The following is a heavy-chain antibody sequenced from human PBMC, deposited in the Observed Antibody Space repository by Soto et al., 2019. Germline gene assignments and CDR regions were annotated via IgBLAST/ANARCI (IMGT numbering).Heavy chain of an antibody. D-gene: IGHD6-6*01. CDR1: GGTFSSYT. Sequence: QVQLVQSAAEVKKPGSSVKVSCKASGGTFSSYTISWVRQAPGQGLEWMGRIIPILGIANYAQKFQGRVTITADKSTSTAYMEVSSLRSEDTAVYYCARDFYSSSGLGYYYYYYMDVWGKGTTVTVSS. V-gene: IGHV1-69*08. CDR2: IIPILGIA. J-gene: IGHJ6*03. CDR3: ARDFYSSSGLGYYYYYYMDV.